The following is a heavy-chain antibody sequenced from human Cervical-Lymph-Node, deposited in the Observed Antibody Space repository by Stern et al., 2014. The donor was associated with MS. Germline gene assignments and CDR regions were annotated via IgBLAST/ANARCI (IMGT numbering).Heavy chain of an antibody. CDR1: GGSISSYY. J-gene: IGHJ6*02. Sequence: VQLLESGPGLVKPSETLSLTCTVSGGSISSYYWSWIRQPPGKGLEWIGYIYYSGSTNYNPSLKSRVTISVDTSKNQFSLKLSSVTAADTAVYYCARGRGASQYYYYGMDVWGQGTTVTVSS. CDR2: IYYSGST. D-gene: IGHD3-16*01. V-gene: IGHV4-59*01. CDR3: ARGRGASQYYYYGMDV.